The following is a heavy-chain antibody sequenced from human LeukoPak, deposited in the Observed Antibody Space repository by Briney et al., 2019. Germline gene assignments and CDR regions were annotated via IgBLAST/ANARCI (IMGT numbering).Heavy chain of an antibody. CDR3: ARYCSSTNCYKGGFDP. V-gene: IGHV4-31*01. CDR1: GGSISSGGYY. D-gene: IGHD2-2*02. J-gene: IGHJ5*02. Sequence: SETLSLTCTVSGGSISSGGYYWSWIRQHPGKGLEGIGYIYYSGSTYSNPSLKSPVTISVDTSKTQYSMNLSSVTAADTAVYYCARYCSSTNCYKGGFDPWGQGTLVTVSS. CDR2: IYYSGST.